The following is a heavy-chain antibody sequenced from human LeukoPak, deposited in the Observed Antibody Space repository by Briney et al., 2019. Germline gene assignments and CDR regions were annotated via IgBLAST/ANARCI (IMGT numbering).Heavy chain of an antibody. Sequence: GGSLRLSCAASGFTFSTYAMHWVRQAPGKGLEWVALMSYDESNKHYADSVKGRFTISRDNAKNSLYLQMNSLRDEDTAVYYCARGKIGYYYGDYDGYWGQGTLVTVSS. J-gene: IGHJ4*02. CDR2: MSYDESNK. V-gene: IGHV3-30-3*01. CDR1: GFTFSTYA. CDR3: ARGKIGYYYGDYDGY. D-gene: IGHD4-17*01.